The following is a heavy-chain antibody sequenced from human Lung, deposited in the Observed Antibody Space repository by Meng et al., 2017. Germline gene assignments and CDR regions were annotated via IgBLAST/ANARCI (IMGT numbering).Heavy chain of an antibody. CDR1: GGSFSDYY. V-gene: IGHV4-34*01. CDR2: INHSGST. D-gene: IGHD4-11*01. CDR3: ARGPTTMAHDFDY. Sequence: VLLQQWGAGLWKPSETPSLTCVVSGGSFSDYYWSWIRQPPGKGLEWIGEINHSGSTNYNPSLESRATISVDTSQNNLSLKLSSVTAADSAVYYCARGPTTMAHDFDYWGQGTLVTVSS. J-gene: IGHJ4*02.